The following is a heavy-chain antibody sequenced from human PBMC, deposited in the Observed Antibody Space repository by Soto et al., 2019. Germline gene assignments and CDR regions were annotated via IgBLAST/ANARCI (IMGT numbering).Heavy chain of an antibody. D-gene: IGHD3-3*01. CDR3: ARDEGLWGGNSRNYYYGMDV. Sequence: QVQLVESGGGLVKPGGSLRLSCAASGFTFSDYYMSWIRQAPGKGLEWVSYISSSGSTIYYADSVKGRFTISRDNAKNTLYLQMNSLRAEDTAVYYCARDEGLWGGNSRNYYYGMDVWGQGTTVTVSS. J-gene: IGHJ6*02. CDR2: ISSSGSTI. CDR1: GFTFSDYY. V-gene: IGHV3-11*01.